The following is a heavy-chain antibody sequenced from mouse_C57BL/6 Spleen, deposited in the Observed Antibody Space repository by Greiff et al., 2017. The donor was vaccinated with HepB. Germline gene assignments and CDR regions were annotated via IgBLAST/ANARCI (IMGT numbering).Heavy chain of an antibody. V-gene: IGHV5-16*01. CDR3: ARDPLYYYGSSPYWYFDV. J-gene: IGHJ1*03. Sequence: EVKVEESEGGLVQPGSSMKLSCTASGFTFSDYYMAWVRQVPEKGLEWVANINYDGSSTYYLDSLKSRFIISRDNAKNILYLQMSSLKSEDTATYYCARDPLYYYGSSPYWYFDVWGTGTTVTVSS. CDR1: GFTFSDYY. D-gene: IGHD1-1*01. CDR2: INYDGSST.